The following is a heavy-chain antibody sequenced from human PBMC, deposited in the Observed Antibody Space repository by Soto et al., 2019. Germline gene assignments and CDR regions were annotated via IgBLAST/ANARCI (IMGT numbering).Heavy chain of an antibody. CDR3: ARVVVVGASNGMDV. CDR1: GFTFSSYG. Sequence: GGSLRLSCAASGFTFSSYGMHWVRQAPGKGLEWVTVIWDDGSNKYYADSVKGRFTISRDNSKNTLYRQMNSLRAEDTAVYYCARVVVVGASNGMDVWGQGTTVTVSS. J-gene: IGHJ6*02. CDR2: IWDDGSNK. D-gene: IGHD1-26*01. V-gene: IGHV3-33*01.